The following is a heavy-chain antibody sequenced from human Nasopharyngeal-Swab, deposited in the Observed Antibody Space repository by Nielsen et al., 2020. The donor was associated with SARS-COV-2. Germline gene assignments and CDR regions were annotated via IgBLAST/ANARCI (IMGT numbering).Heavy chain of an antibody. D-gene: IGHD3-10*01. V-gene: IGHV3-49*04. Sequence: GCSLRLSCTASGFTFGDYAMSWVRQAPGKGLEWVGFIRSKAYGGTTEYAASVKGRFTISRDDSKSIAYLQMNSLKTEDTAVYYCTSITMVRGLFDYWGQGTLVTVSS. J-gene: IGHJ4*02. CDR3: TSITMVRGLFDY. CDR2: IRSKAYGGTT. CDR1: GFTFGDYA.